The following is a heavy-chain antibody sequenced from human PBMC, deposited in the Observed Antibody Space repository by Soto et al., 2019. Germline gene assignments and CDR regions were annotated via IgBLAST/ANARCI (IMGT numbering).Heavy chain of an antibody. CDR1: GFSFSISP. CDR2: ISYDGTNK. V-gene: IGHV3-30-3*01. D-gene: IGHD7-27*01. J-gene: IGHJ4*02. Sequence: GGSLRLSCAASGFSFSISPMHWVRQAPGKGPEWVALISYDGTNKFYADSVKGRFTIPRDNSKSTLYLQVDSLRPEDAAVYYCARDPKTSGGQHWAFNYLDSWGQGTLVTVSS. CDR3: ARDPKTSGGQHWAFNYLDS.